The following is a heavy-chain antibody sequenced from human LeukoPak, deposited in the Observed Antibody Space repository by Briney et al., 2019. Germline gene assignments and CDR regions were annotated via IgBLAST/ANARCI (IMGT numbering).Heavy chain of an antibody. CDR3: ARQPGEDSSGWYVFDY. J-gene: IGHJ4*02. CDR1: GGSISSYY. D-gene: IGHD6-19*01. CDR2: IYYSGST. Sequence: PSETLSLTCTVSGGSISSYYWSWIRQPPGKGLEWIGYIYYSGSTYYNPSLKSRVTISVDTSKNQFSLKLSSVTAADTAVYYCARQPGEDSSGWYVFDYWGQGTLVTVSS. V-gene: IGHV4-59*08.